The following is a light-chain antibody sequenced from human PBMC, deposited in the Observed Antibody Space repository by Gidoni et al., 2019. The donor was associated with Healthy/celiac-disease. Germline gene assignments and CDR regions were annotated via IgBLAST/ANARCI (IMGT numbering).Light chain of an antibody. CDR1: QSVSSC. CDR3: QQRSNWPPT. J-gene: IGKJ4*01. V-gene: IGKV3-11*01. CDR2: DAS. Sequence: EIVLPHSPATLSLSPGERATLSCRASQSVSSCVARYQQNPCQAPRLLIYDASNSATGIPASFSGSGSGTDFTLTISSLEPEDFAVYYCQQRSNWPPTFGGGTKVEIK.